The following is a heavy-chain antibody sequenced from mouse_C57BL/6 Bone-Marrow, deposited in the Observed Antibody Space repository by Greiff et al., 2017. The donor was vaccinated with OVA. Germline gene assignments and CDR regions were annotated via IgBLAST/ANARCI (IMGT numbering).Heavy chain of an antibody. Sequence: QVQLQQPGAELVKPGASVKVSCTASGYTFTSYWMHWVKQRPGQGLEWIGRIHPSDSDTNYNQKFKGKATLTVDKSSSTAYMQLSSLTSEDSAVYYCAMGLYYYGSSYDWFAYWGQGTLVTVSA. CDR3: AMGLYYYGSSYDWFAY. CDR2: IHPSDSDT. CDR1: GYTFTSYW. V-gene: IGHV1-74*01. D-gene: IGHD1-1*01. J-gene: IGHJ3*01.